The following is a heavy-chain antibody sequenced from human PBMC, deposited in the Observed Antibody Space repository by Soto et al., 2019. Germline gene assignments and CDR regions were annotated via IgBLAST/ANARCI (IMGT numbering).Heavy chain of an antibody. Sequence: EVQLLESGGGLVQPGGSLRLSCAASGFSFRSYAMTWVRQAPGKGLEWVSSISGNGDSTYYADSVKGRFTISRDNSKNTLDLQMNRLRAEDTAVYYCAKENMPAYMDAWGEGTTVTVSS. CDR2: ISGNGDST. CDR1: GFSFRSYA. J-gene: IGHJ6*03. V-gene: IGHV3-23*01. CDR3: AKENMPAYMDA. D-gene: IGHD2-2*01.